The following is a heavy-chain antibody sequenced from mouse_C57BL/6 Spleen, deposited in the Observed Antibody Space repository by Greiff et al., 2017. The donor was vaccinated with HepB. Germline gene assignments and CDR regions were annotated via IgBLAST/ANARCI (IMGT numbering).Heavy chain of an antibody. J-gene: IGHJ2*01. CDR1: GYTFTDYN. D-gene: IGHD2-4*01. CDR3: ARSDYYDYGDGDDFDY. Sequence: EVQLQQSGPELVKPGASVKIPCKASGYTFTDYNMDWVKQSHGKSLEWIGDINPNNGGTTYNQKFKGKATLTVDKSSSTAYMELRSLTTEDTAVYYGARSDYYDYGDGDDFDYWGQGTTLTVSS. CDR2: INPNNGGT. V-gene: IGHV1-18*01.